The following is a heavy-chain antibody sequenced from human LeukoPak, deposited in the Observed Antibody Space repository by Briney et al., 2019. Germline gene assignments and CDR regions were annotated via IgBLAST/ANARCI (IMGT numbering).Heavy chain of an antibody. J-gene: IGHJ4*02. D-gene: IGHD3-9*01. Sequence: ASVKVSCKASGGTFISYAISWVRQAPGQGLEWMGGIIPIFGTANYAQKFQGRVTITADKSTSTAYMELSSLRSEDTAVYYCARARNYDILTGYFYYFDYWGQGTLVTVSS. CDR3: ARARNYDILTGYFYYFDY. CDR1: GGTFISYA. CDR2: IIPIFGTA. V-gene: IGHV1-69*06.